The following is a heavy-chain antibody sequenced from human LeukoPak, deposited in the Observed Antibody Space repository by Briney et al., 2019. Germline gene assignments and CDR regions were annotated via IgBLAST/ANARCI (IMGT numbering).Heavy chain of an antibody. D-gene: IGHD1-7*01. CDR1: GFTFSSYA. Sequence: GRSLRLSCAASGFTFSSYALHWVRQAPGKGLEWVAFISYDGSNEHYGDSVKGRFTISRDNAKNSLYLQMNSLRAEDTAIYYCAREDDWNYEDYWGQGTLVTVSS. CDR2: ISYDGSNE. CDR3: AREDDWNYEDY. V-gene: IGHV3-30-3*01. J-gene: IGHJ4*02.